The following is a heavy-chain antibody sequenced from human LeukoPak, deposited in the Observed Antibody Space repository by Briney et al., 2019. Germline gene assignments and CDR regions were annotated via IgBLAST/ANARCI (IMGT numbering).Heavy chain of an antibody. V-gene: IGHV1-18*01. Sequence: ASVKVSCKASGYTFTSYGISWVRQAPGQGLEWMGWISAYNGNTNYAQKLQGRVTMTTDTSTSTAYMELRSLRYNDTAVYYCAGGIVGAPYDAFDIWGQGTMVTVSS. CDR3: AGGIVGAPYDAFDI. CDR2: ISAYNGNT. CDR1: GYTFTSYG. J-gene: IGHJ3*02. D-gene: IGHD1-26*01.